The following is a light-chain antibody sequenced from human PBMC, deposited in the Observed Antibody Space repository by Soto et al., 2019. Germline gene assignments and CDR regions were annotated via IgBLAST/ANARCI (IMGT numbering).Light chain of an antibody. CDR1: SSNIGSNY. Sequence: QSVLTQPPSVSAAPGQTVTISCSGSSSNIGSNYVACYQQLPGAAPKLLIYYDDKRPSGIADRFSGSKTGTSATLGITGRQTGDEGAYYCGTWYKGVSPWVFGGGTKLTVL. CDR3: GTWYKGVSPWV. V-gene: IGLV1-51*01. CDR2: YDD. J-gene: IGLJ3*02.